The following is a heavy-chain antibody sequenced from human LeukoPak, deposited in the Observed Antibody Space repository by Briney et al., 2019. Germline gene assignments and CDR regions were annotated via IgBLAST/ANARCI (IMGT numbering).Heavy chain of an antibody. CDR1: GFTFSSYW. CDR2: ISSDGRST. D-gene: IGHD2-21*01. CDR3: ARDVWGDRDSFFDD. V-gene: IGHV3-74*01. Sequence: GGSLRLSCVASGFTFSSYWLHWVRQVPGKGLVWVARISSDGRSTIYAESVKGRFTFSRDNAKNTVYLQMNSLRAEDTAVYYCARDVWGDRDSFFDDWGQGTLVTVSS. J-gene: IGHJ4*02.